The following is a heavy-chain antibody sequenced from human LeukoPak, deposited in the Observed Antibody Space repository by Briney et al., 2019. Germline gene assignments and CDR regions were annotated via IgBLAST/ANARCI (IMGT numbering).Heavy chain of an antibody. J-gene: IGHJ4*02. CDR1: GISFSNYG. D-gene: IGHD3-3*01. Sequence: GGSLRLSCAVSGISFSNYGMYWVRQAPGKGLEWVAMISYHEMNKNYADSVKGRFTISRDNSKNMLFLQMDNLRVEDTALYFCAKKGQRYNCHYEDYFDSWGQGTLVTVSS. CDR2: ISYHEMNK. CDR3: AKKGQRYNCHYEDYFDS. V-gene: IGHV3-30*18.